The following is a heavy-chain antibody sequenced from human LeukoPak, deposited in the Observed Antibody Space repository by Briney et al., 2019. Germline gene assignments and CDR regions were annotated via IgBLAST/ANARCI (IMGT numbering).Heavy chain of an antibody. CDR1: GYTFTGYY. CDR2: INPNSGGT. D-gene: IGHD1-26*01. Sequence: ASLKVSCKASGYTFTGYYMHWVRQAPGQGLEWMGWINPNSGGTNYAQKFQGRVTMTRETSISTAYMELSRLRSDDTAVYYCARVAVVGALTFSYFDYWGQGTLVTVSS. J-gene: IGHJ4*02. CDR3: ARVAVVGALTFSYFDY. V-gene: IGHV1-2*02.